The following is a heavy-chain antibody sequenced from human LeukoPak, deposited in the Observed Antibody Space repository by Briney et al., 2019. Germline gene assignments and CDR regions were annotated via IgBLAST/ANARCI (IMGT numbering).Heavy chain of an antibody. J-gene: IGHJ6*02. Sequence: GASVKVSSKASGYTFTSYGISWVRQAPGQGLEWMGWISAYNGNTNYAQKLQGRVTMTTDTSTSTAYMELRSLRSDDTAVYYCARTGYSGYGDYYYYGMDVWGQGTTVTVSS. CDR3: ARTGYSGYGDYYYYGMDV. V-gene: IGHV1-18*01. D-gene: IGHD5-12*01. CDR2: ISAYNGNT. CDR1: GYTFTSYG.